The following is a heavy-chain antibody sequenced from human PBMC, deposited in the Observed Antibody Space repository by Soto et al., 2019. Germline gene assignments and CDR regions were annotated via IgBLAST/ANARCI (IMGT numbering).Heavy chain of an antibody. CDR3: GRGLFTGDY. CDR2: INPMGGST. V-gene: IGHV1-46*03. CDR1: GYTFTSSY. D-gene: IGHD3-10*01. Sequence: ASVTVSCQASGYTFTSSYIHWVRQAPGQGLEWMAIINPMGGSTNYAQKFQGRVTVTMDTSASTVYMELSSLRSEDTAVYYCGRGLFTGDYWGQGTLVTVS. J-gene: IGHJ4*02.